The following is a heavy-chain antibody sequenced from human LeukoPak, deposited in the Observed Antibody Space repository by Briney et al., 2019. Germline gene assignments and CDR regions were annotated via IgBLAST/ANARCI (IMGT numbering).Heavy chain of an antibody. J-gene: IGHJ5*02. CDR3: AREGFCSSTSCYTGNWFDP. D-gene: IGHD2-2*02. CDR2: IYHSGST. V-gene: IGHV4-59*11. Sequence: PSETLSLTCTVSGGSISSHYWNWIRQPPGKGLEWIGYIYHSGSTNYSPSLKRRVTMSVDTSKNQFSLKLSSVTAADTAVYYCAREGFCSSTSCYTGNWFDPWGQGTLVTVSS. CDR1: GGSISSHY.